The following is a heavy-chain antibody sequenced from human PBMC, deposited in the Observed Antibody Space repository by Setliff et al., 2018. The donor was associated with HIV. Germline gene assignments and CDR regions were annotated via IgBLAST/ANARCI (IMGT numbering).Heavy chain of an antibody. V-gene: IGHV1-8*01. CDR1: GDKFGSFD. D-gene: IGHD2-15*01. CDR2: VYASTGHT. CDR3: ARGIDILVKMGIYFHYMDV. Sequence: ASVKVSCKTSGDKFGSFDINWVRQASGQGLEWVGWVYASTGHTAYARKFEGRVTMTWDPSTGIGYMELNSLRADDTAVYYCARGIDILVKMGIYFHYMDVWGKGTTVTVSS. J-gene: IGHJ6*03.